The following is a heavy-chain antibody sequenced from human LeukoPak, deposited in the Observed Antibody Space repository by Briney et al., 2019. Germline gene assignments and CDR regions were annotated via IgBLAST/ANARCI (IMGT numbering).Heavy chain of an antibody. J-gene: IGHJ3*02. CDR2: INHSGST. CDR3: ASPRVTTYAFDI. D-gene: IGHD4-17*01. Sequence: PSETLSLTCAVYGGSFSGYYWSWIRQPPGKGLEWIGEINHSGSTYYNPSLKSRVTISVDTSKNQFSLKLSSVTAADTAVYYCASPRVTTYAFDIWGQGTMVTVSS. CDR1: GGSFSGYY. V-gene: IGHV4-34*01.